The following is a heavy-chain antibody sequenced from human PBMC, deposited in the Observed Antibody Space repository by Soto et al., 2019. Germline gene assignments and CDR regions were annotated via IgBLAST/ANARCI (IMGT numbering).Heavy chain of an antibody. D-gene: IGHD2-2*01. Sequence: PSQTLSLTCAISGDSVSSNSAAWNWIRQSPSRGFVWLGRTYYRSKWYNDYAVSVKSRITINPDTSKNQFSLQLNSVTPEDTAVYYCARDLVVPAATRWDYYYYYMDVWGKGTTVTV. CDR2: TYYRSKWYN. J-gene: IGHJ6*03. CDR1: GDSVSSNSAA. CDR3: ARDLVVPAATRWDYYYYYMDV. V-gene: IGHV6-1*01.